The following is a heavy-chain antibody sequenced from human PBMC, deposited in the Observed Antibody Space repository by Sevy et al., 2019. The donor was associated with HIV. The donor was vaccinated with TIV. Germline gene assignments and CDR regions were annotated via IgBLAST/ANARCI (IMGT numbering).Heavy chain of an antibody. CDR3: TTDSTERGLSALLDY. V-gene: IGHV3-15*01. Sequence: GGCLRLSCAASGFTFSNAWMSCVRQAPGKGLEWVGRIKSKTDGGTTDYAAPVKGRFTISRDDSKNTLYLQMNSLKTEDAAIYYCTTDSTERGLSALLDYWGQGTAVTVSS. J-gene: IGHJ4*02. CDR1: GFTFSNAW. D-gene: IGHD1-1*01. CDR2: IKSKTDGGTT.